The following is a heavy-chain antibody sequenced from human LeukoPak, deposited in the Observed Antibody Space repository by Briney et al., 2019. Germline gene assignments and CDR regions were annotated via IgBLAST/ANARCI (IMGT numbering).Heavy chain of an antibody. J-gene: IGHJ6*03. CDR2: IRSGGGYT. Sequence: PGGSLRLSCAASGFTFSSYAMSWVRQAPGKGLEWVSTIRSGGGYTYYADSVKGRFTISRDNSKNTLYLQMNSLRAEDTAVYNCAKGLYYYYYMDVWGKGTTVTVSS. CDR3: AKGLYYYYYMDV. V-gene: IGHV3-23*01. CDR1: GFTFSSYA.